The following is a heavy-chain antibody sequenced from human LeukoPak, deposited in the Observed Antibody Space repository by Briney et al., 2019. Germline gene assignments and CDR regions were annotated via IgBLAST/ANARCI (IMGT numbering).Heavy chain of an antibody. CDR3: ASAYYYDSSGYSEYFQH. CDR2: ISSSGSTT. Sequence: GGSLRLSCAASGFTFSDYYMSWIRQAPGKGLEWVSYISSSGSTTYYADSVKGRFTISRDNAKNSLYLQMNSLRAEDTAVYYCASAYYYDSSGYSEYFQHWGQGTLVTVSS. V-gene: IGHV3-11*01. CDR1: GFTFSDYY. J-gene: IGHJ1*01. D-gene: IGHD3-22*01.